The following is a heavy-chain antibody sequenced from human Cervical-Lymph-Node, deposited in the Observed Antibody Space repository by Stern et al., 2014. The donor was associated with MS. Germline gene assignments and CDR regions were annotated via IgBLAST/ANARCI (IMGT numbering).Heavy chain of an antibody. D-gene: IGHD4-17*01. CDR1: GGSISSGGYF. V-gene: IGHV4-61*02. CDR2: IDSSVST. Sequence: QVQLVESGPGLVKPSQTLSLTCTVSGGSISSGGYFWSWVRQPAGKGLEWIGRIDSSVSTNYNPPHKSRLTLSVDTNKNQFPQKMSSGPAADTAVYYCARGGDGDYYFNYGMDVWGQGTTVTVSS. J-gene: IGHJ6*02. CDR3: ARGGDGDYYFNYGMDV.